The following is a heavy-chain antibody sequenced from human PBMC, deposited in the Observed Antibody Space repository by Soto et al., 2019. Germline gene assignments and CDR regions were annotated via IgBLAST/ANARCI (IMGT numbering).Heavy chain of an antibody. D-gene: IGHD1-1*01. V-gene: IGHV3-74*03. Sequence: EVQLVESGGGLVQPGGSLRLSCAASRFSLSDHWMHWVRQAPGKGLVWVSRLETDGSTTAYADSVRGRFSISRDNAKNTLYLQMNSLRAEDTAVYYCVRDGTSTMPYDYWGQGTLVTVSS. CDR1: RFSLSDHW. CDR3: VRDGTSTMPYDY. CDR2: LETDGSTT. J-gene: IGHJ4*02.